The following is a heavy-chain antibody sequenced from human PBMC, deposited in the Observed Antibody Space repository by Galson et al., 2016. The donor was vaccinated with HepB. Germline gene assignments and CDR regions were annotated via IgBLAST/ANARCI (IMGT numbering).Heavy chain of an antibody. CDR1: GYSFTSYW. V-gene: IGHV5-51*01. D-gene: IGHD2-15*01. CDR3: ARHEDSLAH. Sequence: QSGAEVKKPGESLKISCKGSGYSFTSYWVAWVRHMPGKGLEWMGIIYPDDSNTRYSPSFEGQITTSADTSISTAYLQWSSLTASDTAIYYCARHEDSLAHWGQGTLVTVSS. J-gene: IGHJ4*02. CDR2: IYPDDSNT.